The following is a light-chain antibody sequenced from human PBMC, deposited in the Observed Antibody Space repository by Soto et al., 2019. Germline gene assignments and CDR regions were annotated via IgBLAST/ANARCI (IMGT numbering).Light chain of an antibody. CDR2: EGS. CDR3: CSYAGSSTWV. V-gene: IGLV2-23*01. J-gene: IGLJ3*02. CDR1: SSDVGSYNL. Sequence: QSALTQPASVSGSPGQSITISCTGTSSDVGSYNLVSWYQQHPGKAPKLMIYEGSKRPSGVSNRFSGSKSGNTASLTISCLQAEDEADYYCCSYAGSSTWVFGGGTQLTVL.